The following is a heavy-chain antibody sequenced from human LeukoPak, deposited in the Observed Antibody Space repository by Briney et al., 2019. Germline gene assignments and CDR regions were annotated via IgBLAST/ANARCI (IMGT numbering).Heavy chain of an antibody. CDR2: ISYSGDNS. V-gene: IGHV3-23*01. CDR1: GVTFSGSA. CDR3: ARDMQLST. Sequence: GGSLRLSYAASGVTFSGSAMSWVRQAPVGGLEWVSLISYSGDNSYYTDSVRGRFTISRDNSKDTLFLQMNSLRAEDTAIYYCARDMQLSTWGLGTMVTVSS. D-gene: IGHD3-16*02. J-gene: IGHJ3*01.